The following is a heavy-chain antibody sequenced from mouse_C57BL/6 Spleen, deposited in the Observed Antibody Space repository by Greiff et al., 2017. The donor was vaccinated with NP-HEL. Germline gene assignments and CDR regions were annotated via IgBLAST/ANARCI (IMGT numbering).Heavy chain of an antibody. CDR2: SRNKANDYTT. D-gene: IGHD1-1*01. V-gene: IGHV7-1*01. CDR1: GFTFSDFY. J-gene: IGHJ2*01. CDR3: ARDALPSTVGIY. Sequence: DVKLVESGGGLVQSGRSLRLSCATSGFTFSDFYMEWVRQAPGKGLEWIAASRNKANDYTTEYSASVKGRFIVSRDTSQSILYLQMNALRAEDTAIYYCARDALPSTVGIYWGQGTTLTVSS.